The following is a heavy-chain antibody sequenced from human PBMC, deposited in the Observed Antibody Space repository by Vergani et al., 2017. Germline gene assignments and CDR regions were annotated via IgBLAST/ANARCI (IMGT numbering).Heavy chain of an antibody. CDR1: GFSFNSYW. CDR2: IKSDGSIT. J-gene: IGHJ6*03. Sequence: DVHLAESGGGFFQPGGSLRLSCSASGFSFNSYWMHWVRQVPGKGLLWVSRIKSDGSITAYADSVKGRFTISRDNAQNTLYLQMNGLRAEDTAVYYCARGAGYCSSTSCPPTLRNYYYYMDVWGKGTTVTVSS. CDR3: ARGAGYCSSTSCPPTLRNYYYYMDV. V-gene: IGHV3-74*03. D-gene: IGHD2-2*01.